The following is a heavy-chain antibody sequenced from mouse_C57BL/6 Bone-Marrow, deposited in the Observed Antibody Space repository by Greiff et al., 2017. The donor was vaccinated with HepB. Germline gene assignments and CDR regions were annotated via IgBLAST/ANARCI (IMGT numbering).Heavy chain of an antibody. D-gene: IGHD2-1*01. CDR3: ARRGDYYGNTYWYFDV. CDR1: GFTFSDYG. Sequence: EVQRVESGGGLVKPGGSLKLSCAASGFTFSDYGMHWVRQAPEKGLEWVAYISSGSSTIYYADTVKGRFTISRDNAKNTLFLQMTSLRSEDTAMYYCARRGDYYGNTYWYFDVWGTGTTVTVSS. CDR2: ISSGSSTI. J-gene: IGHJ1*03. V-gene: IGHV5-17*01.